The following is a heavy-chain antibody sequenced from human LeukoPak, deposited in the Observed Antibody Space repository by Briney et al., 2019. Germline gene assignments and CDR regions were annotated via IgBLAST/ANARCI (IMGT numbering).Heavy chain of an antibody. J-gene: IGHJ4*02. CDR1: GLTFSTYW. V-gene: IGHV3-74*01. CDR3: AGDGGLERYFDY. CDR2: INSDGSST. D-gene: IGHD1-1*01. Sequence: PGGSLRLSCAASGLTFSTYWMHWVRQAPGKGLVWVSRINSDGSSTSYADSVKGRVTISRDNAKNTLYLQMNSLRAEDTAVYYCAGDGGLERYFDYWGQETLVTVSS.